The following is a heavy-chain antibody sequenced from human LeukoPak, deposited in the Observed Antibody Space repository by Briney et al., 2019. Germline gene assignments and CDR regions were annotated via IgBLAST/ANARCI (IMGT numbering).Heavy chain of an antibody. CDR1: GGSFSGYY. V-gene: IGHV4-34*01. Sequence: SETLSLTCAVYGGSFSGYYWSWIRQPSGKGLEWIGEINHSGSTNYNPSLKSRVTISVDTSKNQFSLKLSSVTAADTAVYYCARGSTTWSIFGVDPLLDYWGQGTLVTVSS. CDR3: ARGSTTWSIFGVDPLLDY. J-gene: IGHJ4*02. D-gene: IGHD3-3*01. CDR2: INHSGST.